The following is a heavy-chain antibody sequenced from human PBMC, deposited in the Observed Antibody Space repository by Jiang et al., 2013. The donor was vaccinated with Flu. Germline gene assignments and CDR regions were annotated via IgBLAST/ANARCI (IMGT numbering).Heavy chain of an antibody. V-gene: IGHV3-30*01. CDR3: ARDVRGGGYWSGYDYYYYGMDV. Sequence: QLLEVWGRRGPAWRSLRLSCTASGFTFSNYAMHWVRRAPGKGLEWVAVVSFDGSDKFYADSVKGRFTISRDNSKKTLHLQMNSLRAEDMAVYACARDVRGGGYWSGYDYYYYGMDVWGKGTTVTVSS. D-gene: IGHD3-3*01. CDR1: GFTFSNYA. CDR2: VSFDGSDK. J-gene: IGHJ6*04.